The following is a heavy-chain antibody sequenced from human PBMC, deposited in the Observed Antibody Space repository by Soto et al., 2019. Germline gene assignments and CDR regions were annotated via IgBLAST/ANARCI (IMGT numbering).Heavy chain of an antibody. D-gene: IGHD2-2*01. CDR3: ARQQTTADIDLWFDP. J-gene: IGHJ5*02. V-gene: IGHV4-39*01. Sequence: QLQLQESGPGLVKASETLSLTCNVSGGSISSSRSYWSWIRQPPGKGLEWIANIFYSGSTYYNPSLGSRVTVSVDTSKNQFSLKLSSVTAADTAVYYCARQQTTADIDLWFDPWGQGTLVTVSS. CDR1: GGSISSSRSY. CDR2: IFYSGST.